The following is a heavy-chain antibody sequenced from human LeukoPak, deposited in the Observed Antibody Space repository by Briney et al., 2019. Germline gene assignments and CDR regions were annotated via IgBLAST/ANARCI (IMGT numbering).Heavy chain of an antibody. Sequence: QPGGSLRLSCAASGFTFNTYALSWVRQAPGKGLEWVSAISGSGGSTYYTDSVKGRFTISRDNSKNTLYLQMSSLRADDTAVYYCAYDSNSFYYFDYWGQGTLVTVSS. D-gene: IGHD4-4*01. V-gene: IGHV3-23*01. J-gene: IGHJ4*02. CDR2: ISGSGGST. CDR1: GFTFNTYA. CDR3: AYDSNSFYYFDY.